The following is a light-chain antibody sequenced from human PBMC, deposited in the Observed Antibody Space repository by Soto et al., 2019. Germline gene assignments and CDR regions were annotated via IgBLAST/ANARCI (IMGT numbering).Light chain of an antibody. J-gene: IGLJ2*01. CDR2: EGS. CDR1: SSDVGSYNL. V-gene: IGLV2-23*01. CDR3: CSYAGSSTSVV. Sequence: QSVLTQPASVSGSPGQSITISCTGTSSDVGSYNLVSWYQQHPGKAPKLMIYEGSKRPSGFSNRFSGSKSGNTASLTISGLQAEDEADYYCCSYAGSSTSVVFGGGTKVTVL.